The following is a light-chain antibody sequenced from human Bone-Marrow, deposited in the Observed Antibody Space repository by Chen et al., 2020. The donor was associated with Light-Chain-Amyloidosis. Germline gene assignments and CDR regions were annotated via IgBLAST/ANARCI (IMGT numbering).Light chain of an antibody. CDR1: NIGSTS. J-gene: IGLJ3*02. CDR3: QVWDRSSDRPV. Sequence: SYCLPHPSAVSVAPAQTATIACGGNNIGSTSVHWYQQTPGQAPLLVVYDDSDRPSGIPERLSGSNSGNTATLTISRVEAGDEADYYCQVWDRSSDRPVFGGGTKLTVL. V-gene: IGLV3-21*02. CDR2: DDS.